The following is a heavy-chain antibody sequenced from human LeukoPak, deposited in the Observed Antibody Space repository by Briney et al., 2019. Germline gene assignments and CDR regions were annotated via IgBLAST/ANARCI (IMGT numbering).Heavy chain of an antibody. D-gene: IGHD3-10*01. V-gene: IGHV3-74*01. Sequence: GGSLRLSCAASGFTFSSYWMHWVRQAPGKGLVWVSRIISDGSSTSYADSVKGRFTISRDNAKNTLYLQMNSLRAEDTAVYYCARDPGPYYYGSGSYFDPWGQGTLVTVSS. CDR1: GFTFSSYW. J-gene: IGHJ5*02. CDR3: ARDPGPYYYGSGSYFDP. CDR2: IISDGSST.